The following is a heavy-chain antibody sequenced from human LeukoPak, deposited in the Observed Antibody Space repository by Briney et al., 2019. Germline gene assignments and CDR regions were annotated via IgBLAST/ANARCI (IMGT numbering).Heavy chain of an antibody. V-gene: IGHV3-7*01. Sequence: GGSLRLSCAASGFTFSSYWMSWVRQAPGKGLEWVANIKQDGSEKYYVDSVKGRFTISRDNAKNSLYLQMNSLKAEDTAVYYCARELDHYYYYYMDVWGKGTTVFVSS. CDR2: IKQDGSEK. D-gene: IGHD1-1*01. CDR1: GFTFSSYW. CDR3: ARELDHYYYYYMDV. J-gene: IGHJ6*03.